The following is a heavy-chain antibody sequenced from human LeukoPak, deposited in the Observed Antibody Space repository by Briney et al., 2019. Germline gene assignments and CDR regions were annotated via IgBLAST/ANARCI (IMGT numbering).Heavy chain of an antibody. CDR3: ARVLGDCSSTSCYRLYYHYMDV. D-gene: IGHD2-2*01. CDR1: GGSISSGGYY. CDR2: IYHSGST. V-gene: IGHV4-30-2*01. Sequence: PSQTLSLTCTVSGGSISSGGYYWSWIRQPPGKGLEWIGYIYHSGSTYYNPSLKSRVTISVDRSKNQFPLKLSSVTAADTAVYYCARVLGDCSSTSCYRLYYHYMDVWGKGTTVTVSS. J-gene: IGHJ6*03.